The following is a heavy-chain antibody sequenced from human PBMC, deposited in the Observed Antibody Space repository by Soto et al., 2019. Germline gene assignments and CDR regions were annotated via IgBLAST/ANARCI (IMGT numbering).Heavy chain of an antibody. D-gene: IGHD1-26*01. J-gene: IGHJ4*02. CDR3: ARWDWVSYALFDY. Sequence: QVQLVQSVAEVKKYGASVKVSCKASGYTCTSHDINWVRPSTGQGLEWRGWMNPNSGNTGYAQKFQGRVTMTRNTATSSAYMSLSRLLAEDTALYYSARWDWVSYALFDYWGPGTLGTVSS. V-gene: IGHV1-8*01. CDR2: MNPNSGNT. CDR1: GYTCTSHD.